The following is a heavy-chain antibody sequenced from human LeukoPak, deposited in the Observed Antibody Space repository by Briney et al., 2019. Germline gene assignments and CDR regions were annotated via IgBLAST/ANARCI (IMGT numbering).Heavy chain of an antibody. CDR1: GFTFSSYA. CDR2: ISYDGSNK. J-gene: IGHJ3*02. Sequence: PGGSLRLSCAASGFTFSSYAMHWVRQAPGKGLEWVAVISYDGSNKYYADSVKGRFTISRDNSKNTLYLQMNSLRAEDTAVYYCAKDRPSRRITMIVVATAGVFDIWGQGTMVTVSS. CDR3: AKDRPSRRITMIVVATAGVFDI. V-gene: IGHV3-30-3*01. D-gene: IGHD3-22*01.